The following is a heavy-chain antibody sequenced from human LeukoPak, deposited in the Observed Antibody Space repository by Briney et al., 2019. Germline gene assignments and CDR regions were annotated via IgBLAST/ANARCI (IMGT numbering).Heavy chain of an antibody. V-gene: IGHV1-69*04. CDR1: GGTFSSYA. D-gene: IGHD3-3*01. J-gene: IGHJ5*02. CDR3: ARSKQYAIFGVVIISWFDP. Sequence: GASVKVSCKAPGGTFSSYAISWVRQAPGQGLEWMGRIIPILGIANYAQKFQGRVTITADKSTSTAYMELSSLRSEDTAVYYCARSKQYAIFGVVIISWFDPWGQGTLVTVSS. CDR2: IIPILGIA.